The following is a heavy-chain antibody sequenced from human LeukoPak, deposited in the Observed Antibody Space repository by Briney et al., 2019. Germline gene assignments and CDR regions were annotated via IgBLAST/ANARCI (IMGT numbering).Heavy chain of an antibody. CDR1: GGSINNGSYY. CDR2: IYTSGST. V-gene: IGHV4-61*02. CDR3: ARHVRTTIFDY. J-gene: IGHJ4*02. Sequence: PSETLSLTCTVSGGSINNGSYYWSWIRQPAGKGLEWIGRIYTSGSTNYNPSLKSRVTISVDTSKNQFSLKLSSVTAADTAVYYCARHVRTTIFDYWGQGTLVTVSS. D-gene: IGHD5-12*01.